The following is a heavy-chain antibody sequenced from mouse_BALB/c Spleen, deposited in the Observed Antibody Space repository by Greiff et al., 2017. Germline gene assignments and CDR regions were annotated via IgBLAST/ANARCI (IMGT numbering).Heavy chain of an antibody. J-gene: IGHJ2*01. CDR2: ISDGGSYT. CDR3: AREFDY. V-gene: IGHV5-4*02. CDR1: GFTFSDYY. Sequence: DVMLVESGGGLVKPGGSLKLSCAASGFTFSDYYMYWVRQTPEKRLEWVATISDGGSYTYYPDSVKGRFTISRDNAKNNLYLQMSSLKSEDTAMYYCAREFDYWGQGTTLTVSS.